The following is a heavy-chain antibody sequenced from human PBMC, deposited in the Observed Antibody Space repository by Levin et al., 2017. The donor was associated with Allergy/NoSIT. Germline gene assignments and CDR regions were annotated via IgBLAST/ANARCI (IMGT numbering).Heavy chain of an antibody. J-gene: IGHJ5*02. Sequence: AGGSLRLSCAASGFTISNYSMNWVRQAPGKGLEWVSSISSGSSYIYYADSVKGRFTISRDNAKNSLYLEMKSLRAEDTAVYYCAREGGVVSGWYSWGWFDPWGQGTLVTVSS. CDR1: GFTISNYS. D-gene: IGHD6-19*01. CDR2: ISSGSSYI. V-gene: IGHV3-21*01. CDR3: AREGGVVSGWYSWGWFDP.